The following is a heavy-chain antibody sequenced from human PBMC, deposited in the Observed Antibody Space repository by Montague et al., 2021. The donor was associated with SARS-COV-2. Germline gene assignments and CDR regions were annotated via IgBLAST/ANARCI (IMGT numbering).Heavy chain of an antibody. CDR3: ASLGYCSGGRCYSGDY. CDR1: GFTFSSYA. CDR2: ISGSGGNT. J-gene: IGHJ4*02. V-gene: IGHV3-23*01. D-gene: IGHD2-15*01. Sequence: SLRLSCAASGFTFSSYAMSWVRRASGKGLEWVSGISGSGGNTYYADSVKGRFTISRDNSKNTLYLQMNSLRAEDTAVYYCASLGYCSGGRCYSGDYWGQGTLVTVSS.